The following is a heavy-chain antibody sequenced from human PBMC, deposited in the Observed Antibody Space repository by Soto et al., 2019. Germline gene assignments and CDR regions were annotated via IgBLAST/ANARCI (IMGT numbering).Heavy chain of an antibody. Sequence: QVQLVQSGAEVKKPGASVKVSCKASGYTFTSYYMHWVRQAPGQGPEWMGIISPSGGSTNYAQKFQGRVTMTRDTSTCTVYKELSRLRSEDTAVYFCAGVTGAGGGGPHGPWPRYFQPWGQGTLVTVSS. D-gene: IGHD3-16*01. CDR1: GYTFTSYY. CDR2: ISPSGGST. J-gene: IGHJ1*01. CDR3: AGVTGAGGGGPHGPWPRYFQP. V-gene: IGHV1-46*03.